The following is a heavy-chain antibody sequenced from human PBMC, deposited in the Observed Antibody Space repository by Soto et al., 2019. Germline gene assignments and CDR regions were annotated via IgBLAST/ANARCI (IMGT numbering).Heavy chain of an antibody. CDR1: GFTFSSYA. CDR2: ISGSGDST. Sequence: GGSLRLSCAASGFTFSSYAMSWVRQAPGKGLEWVSAISGSGDSTYYADSVKGRFTISRDNSKNTLYLQMNSLRAEDTAVYYCAKTSSTSCYGWVDYWGQGTLVTVSS. V-gene: IGHV3-23*01. CDR3: AKTSSTSCYGWVDY. D-gene: IGHD2-2*01. J-gene: IGHJ4*02.